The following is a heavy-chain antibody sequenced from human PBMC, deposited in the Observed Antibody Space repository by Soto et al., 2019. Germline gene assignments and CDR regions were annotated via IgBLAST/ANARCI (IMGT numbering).Heavy chain of an antibody. CDR1: GFTFSSYA. V-gene: IGHV3-23*01. D-gene: IGHD3-10*01. Sequence: GGSLILSCAASGFTFSSYAMSWVRQAPGKGLEWVSAISSSGDITYYADSVKGRFTTSRDNSQNTLYVQMNSLRAEDTAVYYCAKGKYYASGTYYNNLDCWGQGTVVTVSS. CDR3: AKGKYYASGTYYNNLDC. J-gene: IGHJ4*02. CDR2: ISSSGDIT.